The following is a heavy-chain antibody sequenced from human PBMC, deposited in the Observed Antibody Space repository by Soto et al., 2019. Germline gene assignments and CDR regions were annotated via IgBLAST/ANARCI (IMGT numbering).Heavy chain of an antibody. CDR3: TRGIWGLQTGTYFRYFDY. D-gene: IGHD1-1*01. J-gene: IGHJ4*02. Sequence: SETLSLTCTVSGGSISSSSYYWGWIRQPPGKGLEWIGSIYYSGSTYYNPSLKSRVTISVDTSKNQFSLKLSSVTAADTAVYYCTRGIWGLQTGTYFRYFDYWGQGTLVTVSS. V-gene: IGHV4-39*01. CDR2: IYYSGST. CDR1: GGSISSSSYY.